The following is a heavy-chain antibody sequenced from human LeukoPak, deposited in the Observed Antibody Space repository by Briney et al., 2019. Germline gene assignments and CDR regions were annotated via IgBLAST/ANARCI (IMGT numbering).Heavy chain of an antibody. CDR1: GFTFSNAW. CDR2: ISSSSSYI. Sequence: PGGSLRLSCAASGFTFSNAWMSWVRQAPGKGLEWVSSISSSSSYIYYADSVKGRFTISRDNAKNSLYLQMNSLRAEDTAMYYCARDRIAVAPVYGMDVWGQGTTVTVSS. CDR3: ARDRIAVAPVYGMDV. D-gene: IGHD6-19*01. V-gene: IGHV3-21*01. J-gene: IGHJ6*02.